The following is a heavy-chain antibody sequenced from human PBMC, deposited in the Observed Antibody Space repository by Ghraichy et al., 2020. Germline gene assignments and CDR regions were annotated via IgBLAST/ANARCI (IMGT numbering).Heavy chain of an antibody. CDR2: IYYSGST. J-gene: IGHJ4*02. V-gene: IGHV4-39*01. D-gene: IGHD6-13*01. CDR3: ALGGIAAAGDYFDY. CDR1: GGSISSSSYY. Sequence: SETLSLTCTVSGGSISSSSYYWGWIRQPPGKGLEWIGSIYYSGSTYYNPSLKSRVTISVDTSKNQFSLKLSSVTAADTAVYYCALGGIAAAGDYFDYWGQGTLVTVSS.